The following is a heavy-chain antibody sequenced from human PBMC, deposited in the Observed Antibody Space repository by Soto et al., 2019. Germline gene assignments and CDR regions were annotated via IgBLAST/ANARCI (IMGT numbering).Heavy chain of an antibody. D-gene: IGHD3-3*01. CDR1: GFTFSSYG. J-gene: IGHJ4*02. CDR2: ISYDGSNK. Sequence: GGSLRLSCAASGFTFSSYGMHWVRQAPGKGLEWVAVISYDGSNKYYADSVKGRFTISRDNSKNTLYLQMNSLRAEDTAVYYCAGALRYYDFWSGYRWGQGTLVTVSS. CDR3: AGALRYYDFWSGYR. V-gene: IGHV3-30*03.